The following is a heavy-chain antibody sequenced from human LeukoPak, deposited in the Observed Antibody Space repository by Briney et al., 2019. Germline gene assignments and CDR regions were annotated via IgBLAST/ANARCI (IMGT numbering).Heavy chain of an antibody. V-gene: IGHV1-69*13. CDR2: IIPISGTA. CDR1: GYTFTSYA. CDR3: ARGGSGSYYNAPYYYYGMDV. Sequence: SVKVSCKASGYTFTSYAISWVRQAPGQGLEWMGGIIPISGTANYAQKFQGRVTITADESTSTAYMELSSLRSEDTAVYYCARGGSGSYYNAPYYYYGMDVWGQGTTVTVSS. D-gene: IGHD3-10*01. J-gene: IGHJ6*02.